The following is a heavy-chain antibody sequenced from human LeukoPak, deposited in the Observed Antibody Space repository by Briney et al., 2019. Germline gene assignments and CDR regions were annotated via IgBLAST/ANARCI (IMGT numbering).Heavy chain of an antibody. D-gene: IGHD2-2*01. Sequence: GASVKVSCKASGGTFSSYAISWVRQAPGQGLEWMGGIIPIFGTANYAQKFQGRVTITTDESTSTAYMELSSLRSEDTAVYYCARDPPLVVPAAHTPGDYWGQGTLVTVSS. CDR3: ARDPPLVVPAAHTPGDY. CDR1: GGTFSSYA. V-gene: IGHV1-69*05. CDR2: IIPIFGTA. J-gene: IGHJ4*02.